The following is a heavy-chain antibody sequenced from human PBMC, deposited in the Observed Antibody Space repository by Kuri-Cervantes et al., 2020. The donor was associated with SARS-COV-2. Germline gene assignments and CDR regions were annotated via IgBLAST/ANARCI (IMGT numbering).Heavy chain of an antibody. CDR3: AKCRGDFWSGYYLDY. J-gene: IGHJ4*02. CDR2: ISGSGGST. D-gene: IGHD3-3*01. Sequence: GGSLRLSCAASGFTFSSYAMSWVRQAPGEGLEWVSAISGSGGSTYYADSVKGRFTISRDNSKNTLYLQMNSLRAEDTAVYYCAKCRGDFWSGYYLDYWGQGTLVTVSS. CDR1: GFTFSSYA. V-gene: IGHV3-23*01.